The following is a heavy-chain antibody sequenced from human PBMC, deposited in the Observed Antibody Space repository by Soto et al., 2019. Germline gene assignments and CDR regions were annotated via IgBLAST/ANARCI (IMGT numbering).Heavy chain of an antibody. D-gene: IGHD1-7*01. J-gene: IGHJ6*02. Sequence: SETLSLTCTVSGGSISSSSYCWGWIRKPPGKGLEWIGSIYYSGSTYYNPSLKSRVTISVDTSKNQFSLKLSSVTAADTAVYYCARQGDNWNYVSYYYYGMDVWGQGTTVTVSS. CDR3: ARQGDNWNYVSYYYYGMDV. CDR2: IYYSGST. CDR1: GGSISSSSYC. V-gene: IGHV4-39*01.